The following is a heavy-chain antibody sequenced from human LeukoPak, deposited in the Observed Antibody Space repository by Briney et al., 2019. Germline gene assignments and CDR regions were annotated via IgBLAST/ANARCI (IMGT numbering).Heavy chain of an antibody. J-gene: IGHJ3*02. CDR2: INHSGST. CDR3: ARGVVRGVAAFDI. D-gene: IGHD3-10*01. CDR1: GGSFSGYY. V-gene: IGHV4-34*01. Sequence: SETLSLTCAVYGGSFSGYYWSWIRQPPGKGLEWVGEINHSGSTNYNPSLKSRVTISVDTSKNQFSLKLSSVTAADTAVYYCARGVVRGVAAFDIWGQGTMVTVSS.